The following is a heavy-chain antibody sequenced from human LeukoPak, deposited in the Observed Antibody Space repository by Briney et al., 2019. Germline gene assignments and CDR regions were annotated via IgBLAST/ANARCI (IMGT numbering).Heavy chain of an antibody. CDR2: IIGSGGST. Sequence: GGSLRLSCAASGFTFSSYTMSWVRQAPGKGLEWVSAIIGSGGSTYSADSVKGRFTISRGNSKNTLYLQMNSLRAEDTAVYYCAKEIAGFGQGVVDMWGQGTMVTASS. V-gene: IGHV3-23*01. J-gene: IGHJ3*02. D-gene: IGHD3-10*01. CDR3: AKEIAGFGQGVVDM. CDR1: GFTFSSYT.